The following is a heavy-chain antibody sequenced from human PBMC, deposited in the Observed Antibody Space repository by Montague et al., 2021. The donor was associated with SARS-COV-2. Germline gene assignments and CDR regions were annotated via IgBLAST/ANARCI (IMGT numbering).Heavy chain of an antibody. CDR2: LSGSGGSL. J-gene: IGHJ4*02. Sequence: SLRLSCAASGFTFSSYAMSWVRQAPGKGLEWVSALSGSGGSLYYADSVKGRVTISRDNSKNTVYLKVNSLRADDTALYYCAKVLGGGFPFAVDYWGQGTLVTVSS. CDR1: GFTFSSYA. V-gene: IGHV3-23*01. CDR3: AKVLGGGFPFAVDY. D-gene: IGHD6-19*01.